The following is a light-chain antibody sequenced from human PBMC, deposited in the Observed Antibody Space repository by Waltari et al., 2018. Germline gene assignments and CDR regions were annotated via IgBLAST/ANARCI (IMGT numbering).Light chain of an antibody. V-gene: IGKV1-39*01. CDR2: AAS. Sequence: DIQMTQSPSSLSASVGDRVTITCRASQSIRSYLNWYKQKPEKAPKHLSYAASSLQSGVTSRFSGSGSGTDFTLTISSLQPEDFATYYCQQSYTSWTFGQGTKVEIK. J-gene: IGKJ1*01. CDR1: QSIRSY. CDR3: QQSYTSWT.